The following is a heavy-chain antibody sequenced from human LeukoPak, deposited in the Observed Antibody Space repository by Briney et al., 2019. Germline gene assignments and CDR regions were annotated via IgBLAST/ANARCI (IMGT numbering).Heavy chain of an antibody. CDR2: IYYSGST. Sequence: SETLSLTCTVSGGSISSYYWSWVRQPPGKGLEWIGYIYYSGSTNYNPSLKSRVTISVDTSKNQFSLKLSSVTAADTAVYYCARANGGNLEDAFDIWGQGTMVTVSS. J-gene: IGHJ3*02. CDR3: ARANGGNLEDAFDI. CDR1: GGSISSYY. D-gene: IGHD4-23*01. V-gene: IGHV4-59*01.